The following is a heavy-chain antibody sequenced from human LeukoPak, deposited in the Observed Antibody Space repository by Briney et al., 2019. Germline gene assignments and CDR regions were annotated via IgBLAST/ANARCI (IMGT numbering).Heavy chain of an antibody. J-gene: IGHJ6*03. CDR3: FGSSSWYGGNYMDV. V-gene: IGHV3-73*01. CDR1: GFTFSGSA. D-gene: IGHD6-13*01. Sequence: GGSLRLSCAASGFTFSGSAMHWVRQASGKGLEWVGRIRSKANSYATAYAASVKGRFTISRDDSKNTAYLQMNSLRTEDTAVHYCFGSSSWYGGNYMDVWGKGTTVTVSS. CDR2: IRSKANSYAT.